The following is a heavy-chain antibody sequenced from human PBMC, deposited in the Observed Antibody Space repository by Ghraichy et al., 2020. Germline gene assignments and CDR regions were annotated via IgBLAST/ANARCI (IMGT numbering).Heavy chain of an antibody. V-gene: IGHV1-8*01. CDR2: MNPNSGNT. CDR3: ASGYYDILTGPSSDYYYYGMDV. D-gene: IGHD3-9*01. Sequence: ASVKVSCKASGYTFTSYDINWVRQATGQGLEWMGWMNPNSGNTGYAQKFQGRVTMTRNTSISTAYMELSSLRSEDTAVYYCASGYYDILTGPSSDYYYYGMDVWGQGTTVTVSS. J-gene: IGHJ6*02. CDR1: GYTFTSYD.